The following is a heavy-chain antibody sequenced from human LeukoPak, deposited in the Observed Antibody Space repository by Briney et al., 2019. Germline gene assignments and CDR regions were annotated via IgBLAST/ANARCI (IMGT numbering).Heavy chain of an antibody. V-gene: IGHV3-66*02. J-gene: IGHJ5*02. CDR1: GFTVSSNY. Sequence: GGSPRLSXAASGFTVSSNYMSWVRQAPGKGLEWVSVIYSGGSTYYADSVKGRFTISRDNSKNTLFLQMNSLRAEDTAVYYCAREVEAKWFDPWGQGTLVTVSS. CDR3: AREVEAKWFDP. D-gene: IGHD2-15*01. CDR2: IYSGGST.